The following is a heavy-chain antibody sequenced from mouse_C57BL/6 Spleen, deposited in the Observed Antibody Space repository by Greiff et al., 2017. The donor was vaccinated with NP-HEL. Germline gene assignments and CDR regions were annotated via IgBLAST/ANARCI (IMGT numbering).Heavy chain of an antibody. CDR2: ISNLAYSI. V-gene: IGHV5-15*01. D-gene: IGHD2-5*01. Sequence: EVKLVESGGGLVQPGGSLKLSCAASGFTFSDYGMAWVRQAPRKGPEWVAFISNLAYSIYYADTVTGRFTISRENAKNTLYLEMSSLRSEDTAMYYCARSLAYYSNYERYFDVWGTGTTVTVSS. CDR3: ARSLAYYSNYERYFDV. CDR1: GFTFSDYG. J-gene: IGHJ1*03.